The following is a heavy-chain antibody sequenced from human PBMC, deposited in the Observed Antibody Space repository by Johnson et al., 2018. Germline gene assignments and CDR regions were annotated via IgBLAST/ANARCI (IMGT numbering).Heavy chain of an antibody. CDR3: AKAGYYNLDV. V-gene: IGHV4-4*02. Sequence: QVQLQESGPGLVAPSGTLSLICAVSAGSINRNAWWAWVRQPPGKGLEWIGEIFETGSGKPNYTPSLKSRVTIAMDKPNNQFSLKLTSVTAADPAVYYCAKAGYYNLDVWGQGKMVTVSS. J-gene: IGHJ3*01. D-gene: IGHD3-9*01. CDR2: IFETGSGKP. CDR1: AGSINRNAW.